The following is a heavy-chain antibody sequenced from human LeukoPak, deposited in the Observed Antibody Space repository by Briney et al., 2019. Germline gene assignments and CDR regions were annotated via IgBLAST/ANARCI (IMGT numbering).Heavy chain of an antibody. CDR1: GGSISSYY. J-gene: IGHJ3*02. D-gene: IGHD3-22*01. CDR3: ARGYLIVSLGGAFDI. V-gene: IGHV4-4*07. Sequence: PSETLSLTCTVSGGSISSYYWSWIRQPAGKGLEWIGRIYTSGSTNYNPSLKSRVTMSIDTSKNQFSLKLNSVTAADTAVYYCARGYLIVSLGGAFDIWGQGTMVSVSS. CDR2: IYTSGST.